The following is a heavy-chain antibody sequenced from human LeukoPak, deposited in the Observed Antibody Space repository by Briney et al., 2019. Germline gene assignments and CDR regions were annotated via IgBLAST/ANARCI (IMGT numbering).Heavy chain of an antibody. D-gene: IGHD3-22*01. Sequence: SETLSLTCTVSGGSISSYYWSWIRQPPGKGLDWIGYIYYSGSTNYNSSLKSRVTISVDTSKNQFSLKLSSVTAADTAVYYCARDRDSSGYAPDYWGQGTLVTVSS. CDR3: ARDRDSSGYAPDY. CDR2: IYYSGST. J-gene: IGHJ4*02. V-gene: IGHV4-59*12. CDR1: GGSISSYY.